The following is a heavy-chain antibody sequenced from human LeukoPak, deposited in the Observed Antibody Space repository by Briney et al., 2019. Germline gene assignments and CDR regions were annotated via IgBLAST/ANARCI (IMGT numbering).Heavy chain of an antibody. CDR1: GGSISSSSYY. CDR2: IYYSGST. D-gene: IGHD3-9*01. Sequence: PSEALSLTCTVSGGSISSSSYYWGWIRQPPGKGLEWIGSIYYSGSTYYNPSLKSRVTISVDTSKNQFSLKLSSVTAADTAVYYCARGRANFDWLFRFDYWGQGTLVTVSS. V-gene: IGHV4-39*01. CDR3: ARGRANFDWLFRFDY. J-gene: IGHJ4*02.